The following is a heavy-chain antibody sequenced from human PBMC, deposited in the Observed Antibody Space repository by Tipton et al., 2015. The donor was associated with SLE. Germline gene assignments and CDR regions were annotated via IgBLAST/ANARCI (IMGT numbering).Heavy chain of an antibody. CDR1: GFTFSSYS. V-gene: IGHV3-48*01. CDR3: ARGRYSGSYSRGAFDI. Sequence: SGPEVKKPGSSVKVSCKASGFTFSSYSMNWVRQAPGKGLEWVSYISSSSSTIYYADSVKGRFTISRDNAKNSLYLQMNSLRAEDTAVYYCARGRYSGSYSRGAFDIWGQGTMVTVSS. CDR2: ISSSSSTI. D-gene: IGHD1-26*01. J-gene: IGHJ3*02.